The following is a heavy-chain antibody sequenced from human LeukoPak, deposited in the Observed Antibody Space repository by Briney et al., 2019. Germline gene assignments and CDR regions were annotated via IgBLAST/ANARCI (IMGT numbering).Heavy chain of an antibody. CDR1: GVSTNTYYY. Sequence: PSETLSLTCTVSGVSTNTYYYWSWIRQPPGKGLEWIGYIYYLASTNYNPSLKSRVTISVDTSKNQFSLKLNSVTAADTAVYYCARDRSSWSFADWGQGTLVTVSS. CDR3: ARDRSSWSFAD. V-gene: IGHV4-59*01. J-gene: IGHJ4*02. D-gene: IGHD6-13*01. CDR2: IYYLAST.